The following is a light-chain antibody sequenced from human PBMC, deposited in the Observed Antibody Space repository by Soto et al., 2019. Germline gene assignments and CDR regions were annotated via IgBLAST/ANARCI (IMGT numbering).Light chain of an antibody. CDR1: QSISSW. CDR3: QQYNSWART. Sequence: DIQMTQSPSTLSASVGDRVTITCRASQSISSWLAWYQQKPGKAPKLLIYDASSLESGVPSRFSGGGSGTEFTLTISSLQPDDFATYYCQQYNSWARTFGQGTEVEIK. J-gene: IGKJ1*01. CDR2: DAS. V-gene: IGKV1-5*01.